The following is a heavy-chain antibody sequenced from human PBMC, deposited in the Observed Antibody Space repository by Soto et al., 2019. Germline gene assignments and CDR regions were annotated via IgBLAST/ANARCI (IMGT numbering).Heavy chain of an antibody. CDR1: GGSISSSSYY. J-gene: IGHJ6*02. CDR3: ARHSQLRYAYYYYYGMNV. CDR2: IYYSGST. V-gene: IGHV4-39*01. D-gene: IGHD3-9*01. Sequence: SETLSLTCTVSGGSISSSSYYWGWISQPPGKGLEWIGSIYYSGSTYYNPSLKSRVTISVDTSKNQFSLKLSSVTAADTAVYYCARHSQLRYAYYYYYGMNVWGQGTTVTVSS.